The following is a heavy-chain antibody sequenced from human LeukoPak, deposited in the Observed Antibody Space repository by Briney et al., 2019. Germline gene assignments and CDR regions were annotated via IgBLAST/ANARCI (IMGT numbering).Heavy chain of an antibody. Sequence: PGGSLRLSCAASGFGFTNAWMTWVRQAPGKAPEWVGRIKSNPDGGTTDYAAPVKGRFTISRDDSKNTQYLQLNSLKTEDTAVYYCTTLSYDIHYWGQGTLVTVSS. CDR1: GFGFTNAW. V-gene: IGHV3-15*01. CDR3: TTLSYDIHY. D-gene: IGHD3-9*01. J-gene: IGHJ4*02. CDR2: IKSNPDGGTT.